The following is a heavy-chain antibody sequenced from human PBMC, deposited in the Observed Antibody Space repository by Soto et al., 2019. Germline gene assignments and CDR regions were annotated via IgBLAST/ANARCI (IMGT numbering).Heavy chain of an antibody. V-gene: IGHV4-39*01. J-gene: IGHJ4*02. CDR1: GGSIRGSNYY. CDR3: ASRYYDFLTGYYTLDY. D-gene: IGHD3-9*01. CDR2: IYYSGST. Sequence: PSETLCVTCTVAGGSIRGSNYYWGWIRQPPGKGLEWIASIYYSGSTYYNPSLKSRVTISVDRSKNQFSLKLSSVTAADTAVYYCASRYYDFLTGYYTLDYWGQGTLVTVSS.